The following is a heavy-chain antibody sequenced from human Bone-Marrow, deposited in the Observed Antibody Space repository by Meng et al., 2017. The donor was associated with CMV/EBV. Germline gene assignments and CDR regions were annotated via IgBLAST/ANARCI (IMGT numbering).Heavy chain of an antibody. Sequence: GESLKISCAASGFTFSSYGMHWVRQAPGKGLEWVAVIWYDGSNKYYADSVKGRFTISRDNSKNTLYLQMNSLRAEDTAVYYCARGGGYCSSTSCYDAFDIWGQGTMVTVSS. J-gene: IGHJ3*02. CDR2: IWYDGSNK. CDR3: ARGGGYCSSTSCYDAFDI. D-gene: IGHD2-2*01. CDR1: GFTFSSYG. V-gene: IGHV3-33*01.